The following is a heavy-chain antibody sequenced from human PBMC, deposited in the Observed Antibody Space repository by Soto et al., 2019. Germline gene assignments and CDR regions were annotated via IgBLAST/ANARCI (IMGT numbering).Heavy chain of an antibody. Sequence: EVQLLESGGGLVQPGGSLRLACAASGLTFSRYTMGWVRQAPGKGLEWVSAIIASGVITYYADSVKGRFTISRDNSNNTVYLQLNSLRAEYTAVYYCAKALRGPEAGTWYFDLWGRGTLVTVSS. J-gene: IGHJ2*01. V-gene: IGHV3-23*01. CDR3: AKALRGPEAGTWYFDL. CDR2: IIASGVIT. CDR1: GLTFSRYT. D-gene: IGHD6-13*01.